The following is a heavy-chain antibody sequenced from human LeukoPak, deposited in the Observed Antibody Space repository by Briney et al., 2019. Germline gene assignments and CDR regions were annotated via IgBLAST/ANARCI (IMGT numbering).Heavy chain of an antibody. D-gene: IGHD2/OR15-2a*01. CDR3: ARGEYCNGERCRHLYKKFDQ. CDR2: FIAIFGTA. Sequence: GASVKVSCKASGYTFTSYGISWVRQAPGQGLEWLGGFIAIFGTANYAQKLQGRVTITADESTSTAYMELRSLRSEDTAVYYCARGEYCNGERCRHLYKKFDQWGQGTLVTVSS. CDR1: GYTFTSYG. J-gene: IGHJ4*02. V-gene: IGHV1-69*13.